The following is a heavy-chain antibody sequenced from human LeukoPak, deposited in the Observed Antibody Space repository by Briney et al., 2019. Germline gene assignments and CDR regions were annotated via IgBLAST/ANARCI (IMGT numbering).Heavy chain of an antibody. CDR2: IRSKANSYAT. V-gene: IGHV3-73*01. Sequence: PGGSLRLSCAASGFTFSSYAMSWVRQASGKGLEWVGRIRSKANSYATAYAASVKGRFTISRDDSKNTAYLQMNSLKTEDTAVYYCTTILFYWGQGTLVTVSS. D-gene: IGHD2/OR15-2a*01. CDR1: GFTFSSYA. J-gene: IGHJ4*02. CDR3: TTILFY.